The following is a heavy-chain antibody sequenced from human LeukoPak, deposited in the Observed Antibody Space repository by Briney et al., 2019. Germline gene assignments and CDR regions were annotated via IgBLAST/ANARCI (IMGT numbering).Heavy chain of an antibody. CDR2: IGAGGTFT. V-gene: IGHV3-23*01. CDR3: AKEVCSSGGSCPLDY. CDR1: GFTFSSVA. D-gene: IGHD2-15*01. Sequence: GGSLRLSCTASGFTFSSVAMNWVRQAPGKGLEWVSGIGAGGTFTYYADSVKGRFTISRDNSRNTLYLQMNSLRAEDTAIYYCAKEVCSSGGSCPLDYWGQGTLVTVSS. J-gene: IGHJ4*02.